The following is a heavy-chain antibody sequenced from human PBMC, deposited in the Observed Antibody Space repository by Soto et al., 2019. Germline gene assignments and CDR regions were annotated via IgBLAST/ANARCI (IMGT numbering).Heavy chain of an antibody. D-gene: IGHD2-15*01. Sequence: PDTLSLTRTFPCYSPRLHYWRWIRQPPCEGLEWIGYIYYSGSTNYNPSLKRRVTISVDTSKNQFSLKLSSVTAADTAVYYCARAGQYCSGGSCYPRPYDAFDIWGQGTMVTVSS. CDR2: IYYSGST. CDR3: ARAGQYCSGGSCYPRPYDAFDI. CDR1: CYSPRLHY. V-gene: IGHV4-59*11. J-gene: IGHJ3*02.